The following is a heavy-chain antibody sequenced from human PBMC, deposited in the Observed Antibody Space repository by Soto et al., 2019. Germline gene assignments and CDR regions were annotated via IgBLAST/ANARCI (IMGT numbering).Heavy chain of an antibody. CDR1: GGTFSSDA. J-gene: IGHJ4*02. V-gene: IGHV1-69*01. Sequence: SVKVYCKASGGTFSSDAVSLVRQAPGQGLEWMGGLIPILGTTHYAQKFQGRVTITADESTNTAYMELSSLRSDDAAVYYCARASGYVSGWYHDYWGQGTRVTVSS. CDR3: ARASGYVSGWYHDY. D-gene: IGHD6-19*01. CDR2: LIPILGTT.